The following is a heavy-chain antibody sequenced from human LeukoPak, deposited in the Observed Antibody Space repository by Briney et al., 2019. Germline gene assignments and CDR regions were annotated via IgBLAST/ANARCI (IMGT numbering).Heavy chain of an antibody. CDR2: IIPILGIA. D-gene: IGHD3-22*01. Sequence: ASVKVSCKASGGTFSSYAISWVRQAPGQGLEWMGRIIPILGIANYAQKFQGRVTITADKSTSTAYMELSSLRSEDTAVYYCARANVLDYDSSGYYYGSYFDYWGQGTLVTVSS. CDR1: GGTFSSYA. J-gene: IGHJ4*02. V-gene: IGHV1-69*04. CDR3: ARANVLDYDSSGYYYGSYFDY.